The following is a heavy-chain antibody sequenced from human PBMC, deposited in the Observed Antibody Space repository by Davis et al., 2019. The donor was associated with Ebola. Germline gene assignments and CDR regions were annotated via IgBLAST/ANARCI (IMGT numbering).Heavy chain of an antibody. D-gene: IGHD3-22*01. V-gene: IGHV3-15*01. CDR2: IKSKTDGGTT. Sequence: GSLRLSCAASGFTFSNAWMTWVRQAPGKGLEWVGRIKSKTDGGTTDYAAPVKGRFTISRDDSKNTLYLQMNSLKTEDTAVYYCTTSAPYYYDSSGYWGWYFDLWGRGTLVTVSS. J-gene: IGHJ2*01. CDR1: GFTFSNAW. CDR3: TTSAPYYYDSSGYWGWYFDL.